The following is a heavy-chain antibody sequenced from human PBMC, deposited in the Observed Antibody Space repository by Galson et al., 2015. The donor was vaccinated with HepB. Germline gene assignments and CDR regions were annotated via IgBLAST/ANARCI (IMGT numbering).Heavy chain of an antibody. CDR3: ARDGSGSYGGSYSYYYYGMDV. V-gene: IGHV1-69*13. Sequence: SVKVSCKASGGTFSSYAISWVRQAPGQGLEWMGGIIPIFGTANYAQKFQGRVTITADESTSTAYMELSSLRSEDTAVYYCARDGSGSYGGSYSYYYYGMDVWGQGTTVTVSS. CDR1: GGTFSSYA. CDR2: IIPIFGTA. J-gene: IGHJ6*02. D-gene: IGHD1-26*01.